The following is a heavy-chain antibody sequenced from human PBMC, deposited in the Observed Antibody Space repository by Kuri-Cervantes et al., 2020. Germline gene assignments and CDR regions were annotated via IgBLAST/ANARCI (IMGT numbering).Heavy chain of an antibody. J-gene: IGHJ3*02. V-gene: IGHV3-53*01. CDR2: IYSGGST. CDR3: ARDYYDSCGGAFDI. Sequence: GESLKTSCAASEFTVSSNYMSWVRQAPGKGLEWVSVIYSGGSTNYADSVKGRFTISRDKSTNTLYLEMNSLRAEDTAVYYCARDYYDSCGGAFDIWGQGTMVTVSS. D-gene: IGHD3-22*01. CDR1: EFTVSSNY.